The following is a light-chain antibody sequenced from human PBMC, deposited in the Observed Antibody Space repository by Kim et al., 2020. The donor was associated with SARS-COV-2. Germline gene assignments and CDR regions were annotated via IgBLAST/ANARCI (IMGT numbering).Light chain of an antibody. CDR3: QQHDSLPIT. V-gene: IGKV1-5*03. Sequence: ASVGDRVTITCRASQNINIWLAWYQQKPGKAPRHLIFQASTLKSGVPSRFSGSGSGTEFTLTISSLQPDDFATYYCQQHDSLPITFGQGTRLDIK. J-gene: IGKJ5*01. CDR1: QNINIW. CDR2: QAS.